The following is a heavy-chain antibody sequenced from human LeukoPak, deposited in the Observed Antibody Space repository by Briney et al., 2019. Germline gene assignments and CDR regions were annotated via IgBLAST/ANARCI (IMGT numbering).Heavy chain of an antibody. Sequence: PGGSLRLSCAASGFTFSSYWMHWVRQAPGKGLVCVSRINSDGSSTGYADSVKGRFTISRDNAKNTLYLQMNSLRAEDTAVYYCARDLRYYDSSGYYYWGQGTLVTVSS. CDR2: INSDGSST. V-gene: IGHV3-74*01. CDR1: GFTFSSYW. D-gene: IGHD3-22*01. J-gene: IGHJ4*02. CDR3: ARDLRYYDSSGYYY.